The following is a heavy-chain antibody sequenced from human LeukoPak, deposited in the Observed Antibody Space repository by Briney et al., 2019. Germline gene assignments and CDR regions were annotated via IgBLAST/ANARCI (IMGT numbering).Heavy chain of an antibody. CDR3: AREGYSSSWRGYYFDY. CDR2: INPNSGDT. D-gene: IGHD6-13*01. J-gene: IGHJ4*02. V-gene: IGHV1-2*02. CDR1: EYTFTAYY. Sequence: ASVKVSCRASEYTFTAYYMHWVRQAPGQGLEWMGWINPNSGDTNYAQEFQGRVTMTRDTSISTAYMDLNTLTSDDTAVYFCAREGYSSSWRGYYFDYWGQGTLVTVSS.